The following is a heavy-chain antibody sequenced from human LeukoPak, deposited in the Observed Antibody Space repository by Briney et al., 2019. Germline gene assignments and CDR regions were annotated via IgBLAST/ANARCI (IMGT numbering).Heavy chain of an antibody. D-gene: IGHD3-9*01. Sequence: SVKVSCKASGGSFTIYGISWVRQAPGQGLEWMGGIIPVFGSPNYGQKFQGRVTITADESTSTAYMELSSLTSEDTAIYYCARDYDINNFRFSDFWGQGTLITVSS. V-gene: IGHV1-69*13. CDR1: GGSFTIYG. CDR3: ARDYDINNFRFSDF. CDR2: IIPVFGSP. J-gene: IGHJ4*02.